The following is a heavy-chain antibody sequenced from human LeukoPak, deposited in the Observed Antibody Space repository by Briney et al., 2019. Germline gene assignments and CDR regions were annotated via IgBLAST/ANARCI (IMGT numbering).Heavy chain of an antibody. CDR2: INHSGST. V-gene: IGHV4-34*01. CDR1: GGSFSGYY. CDR3: ARRYNWNRYFDY. Sequence: KTSETLSLTCAVYGGSFSGYYWSWIRQPPGKGLEWIGEINHSGSTNYNPSLKSRVTISVDTSKNQFSLKLSPVTAADTAVYYCARRYNWNRYFDYWGQGTLVTVSS. J-gene: IGHJ4*02. D-gene: IGHD1-1*01.